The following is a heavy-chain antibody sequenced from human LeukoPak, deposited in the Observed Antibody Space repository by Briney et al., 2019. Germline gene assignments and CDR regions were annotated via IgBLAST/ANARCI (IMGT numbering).Heavy chain of an antibody. Sequence: GGSLRLSCAASGFTFSSCGMHWVRQAPGKGLEWVAVISYDGSNKYYADSVKGRFTISRDNSKNTLYLQMNSLRAEDTAVYYCASGYVFFDYWGQGTLVTVSS. D-gene: IGHD3-16*01. J-gene: IGHJ4*02. CDR1: GFTFSSCG. CDR3: ASGYVFFDY. CDR2: ISYDGSNK. V-gene: IGHV3-30*03.